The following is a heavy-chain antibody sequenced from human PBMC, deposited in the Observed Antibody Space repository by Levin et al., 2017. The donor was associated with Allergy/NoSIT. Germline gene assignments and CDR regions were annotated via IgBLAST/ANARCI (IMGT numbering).Heavy chain of an antibody. CDR1: GGSISSSSYY. J-gene: IGHJ3*02. CDR3: ARLDIVASSAFDS. V-gene: IGHV4-39*01. D-gene: IGHD5-12*01. Sequence: SETLSLTCTVSGGSISSSSYYWGWIRQPPGKGLEWIGSIYYSGSTYYNPSLKSRVTISVDTSKNQFSLKLSSVTAADTAVYYCARLDIVASSAFDSWGQGTMVTVSS. CDR2: IYYSGST.